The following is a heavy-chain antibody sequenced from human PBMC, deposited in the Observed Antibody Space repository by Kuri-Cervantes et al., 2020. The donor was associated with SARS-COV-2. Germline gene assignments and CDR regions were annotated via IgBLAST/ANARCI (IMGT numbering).Heavy chain of an antibody. CDR2: INPNSGGT. CDR1: GYTFTGYY. CDR3: ARAEGRIQFQLFDY. V-gene: IGHV1-2*02. J-gene: IGHJ4*02. Sequence: ASVKVSCKASGYTFTGYYMHWVRQAPGQGLEWMGWINPNSGGTNYAQKFQGRVTMTRDTSISTAYMELCRLRSDDTAVYYCARAEGRIQFQLFDYWGQGTLVTVSS. D-gene: IGHD2-2*01.